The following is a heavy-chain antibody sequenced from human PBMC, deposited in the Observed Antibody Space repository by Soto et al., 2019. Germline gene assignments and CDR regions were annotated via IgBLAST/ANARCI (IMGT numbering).Heavy chain of an antibody. CDR1: GYTFTSYG. D-gene: IGHD3-22*01. CDR2: ITAGKGDT. J-gene: IGHJ4*02. CDR3: AKGVRNDDSAYSPFDY. Sequence: ASVKVSCKASGYTFTSYGISWVRQAPGQGLEWMGWITAGKGDTEYAQKFQGRVAITRDTSANMAYMELRSLRSEDTAVYYCAKGVRNDDSAYSPFDYWGQGTLVTVSS. V-gene: IGHV1-18*01.